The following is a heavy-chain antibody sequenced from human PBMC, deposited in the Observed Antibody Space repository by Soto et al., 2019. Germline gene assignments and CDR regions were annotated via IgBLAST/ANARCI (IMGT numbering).Heavy chain of an antibody. CDR2: ISGSGRNT. Sequence: EVQMLESGGGLVHPGGSLRLSCAASGFTFSNYAMNWVRQAPGKGLEWVSSISGSGRNTYYADSVKGRLTISRDSSKNTMYLPMNSLRVEDTGVYYCAKDLNGSGSFTSYYHYGMDVWGQGTTVTVSS. CDR1: GFTFSNYA. CDR3: AKDLNGSGSFTSYYHYGMDV. J-gene: IGHJ6*02. V-gene: IGHV3-23*01. D-gene: IGHD3-10*01.